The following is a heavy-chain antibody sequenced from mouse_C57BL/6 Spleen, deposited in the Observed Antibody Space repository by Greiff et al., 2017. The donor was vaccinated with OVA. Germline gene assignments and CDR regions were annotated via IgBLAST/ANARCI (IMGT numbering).Heavy chain of an antibody. CDR3: ARAVRNAMDY. CDR1: GFTFSDYG. D-gene: IGHD2-14*01. CDR2: ISSGSSTI. J-gene: IGHJ4*01. Sequence: EVNVVESGGGLVKPGGSLKLSCAASGFTFSDYGMHWVRQAPEKGLEWVAYISSGSSTIYYADTVKGRFTISRDNAKNTLFLQMTSLRAEDTAMDYCARAVRNAMDYWGQGTSVTVSS. V-gene: IGHV5-17*01.